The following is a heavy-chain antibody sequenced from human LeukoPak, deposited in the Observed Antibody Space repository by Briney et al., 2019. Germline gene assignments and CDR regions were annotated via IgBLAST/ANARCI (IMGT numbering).Heavy chain of an antibody. Sequence: GASAKVSCKASGGTFSSYAISWVRQAPGQGLEWMGGIIPIFGTANYAQKFRGRVTITADESTSTAYVELSSLRSEDTAVYYCARDSSEFRSLLFHWGQGTLVTVSS. CDR1: GGTFSSYA. CDR3: ARDSSEFRSLLFH. J-gene: IGHJ1*01. V-gene: IGHV1-69*01. CDR2: IIPIFGTA. D-gene: IGHD1-14*01.